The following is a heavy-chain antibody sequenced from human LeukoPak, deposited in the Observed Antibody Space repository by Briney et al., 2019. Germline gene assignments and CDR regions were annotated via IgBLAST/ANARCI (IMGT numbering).Heavy chain of an antibody. CDR1: GFTFSSYS. Sequence: GGSLRLSCAASGFTFSSYSMNWVRQAPGKGLEWVSSISSSSSYIYYADSVKGRFTISRDNAKNSLYLQMNSLRAEDTAVYYCARDRYDNSDAFDIWGQGTMVTVSS. D-gene: IGHD3-9*01. CDR3: ARDRYDNSDAFDI. V-gene: IGHV3-21*01. CDR2: ISSSSSYI. J-gene: IGHJ3*02.